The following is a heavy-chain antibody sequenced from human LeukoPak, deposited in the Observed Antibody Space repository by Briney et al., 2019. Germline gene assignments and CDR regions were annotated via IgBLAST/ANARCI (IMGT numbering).Heavy chain of an antibody. D-gene: IGHD3-3*01. Sequence: GGSLRLSCAASGFTFSSYGMHWVRQAPGKGLEWVAFIRYDGSNNYYADSVKGRFTISRGNSKNTVYLQMNSLRAEDTAVYYCAKERYDFWSGYSNYMDVWGKGTTVTVSS. CDR3: AKERYDFWSGYSNYMDV. CDR2: IRYDGSNN. V-gene: IGHV3-30*02. J-gene: IGHJ6*03. CDR1: GFTFSSYG.